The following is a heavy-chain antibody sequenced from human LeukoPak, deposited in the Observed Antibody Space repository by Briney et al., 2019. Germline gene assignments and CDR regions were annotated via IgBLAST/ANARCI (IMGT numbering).Heavy chain of an antibody. D-gene: IGHD6-6*01. Sequence: GGSLRLSCAASGFTFSNAWMSWVRQAPGKGLEWVGRIKSKTDGGTTDYAAPVKGRFTISRDNSKNTLYLQMNSLRAEDTAVYYCAKVYSSSSSFDYWGQGTLVTVSS. CDR3: AKVYSSSSSFDY. CDR1: GFTFSNAW. CDR2: IKSKTDGGTT. V-gene: IGHV3-15*01. J-gene: IGHJ4*02.